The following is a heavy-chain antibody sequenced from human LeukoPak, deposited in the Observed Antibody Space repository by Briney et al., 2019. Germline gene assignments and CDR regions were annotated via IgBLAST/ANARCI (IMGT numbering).Heavy chain of an antibody. V-gene: IGHV4-59*05. CDR1: GGSISGYY. D-gene: IGHD1-26*01. CDR2: IYYSGNT. Sequence: SETLSLTCTVSGGSISGYYCSWIRQPPGKGLEWIGSIYYSGNTYYNPSLKSRVTISLDTSKNQFSLKLGSVTAADTAVYYCARRNRWELLDFWGQGTLVTVSS. CDR3: ARRNRWELLDF. J-gene: IGHJ4*02.